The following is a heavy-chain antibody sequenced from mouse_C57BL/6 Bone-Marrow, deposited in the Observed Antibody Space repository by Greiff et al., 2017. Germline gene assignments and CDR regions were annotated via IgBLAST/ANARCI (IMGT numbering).Heavy chain of an antibody. V-gene: IGHV1-5*01. Sequence: EVQLQQSGTVLARPGASVKMSCTTSGYTFTSYWMHWVKQRPGQGLEWIGAIYPGNSDTSYNQKFKGKAKLTADTSANTAYLELSSLTNEDSAVYYCTSLLLRSFAYWGQGTLVTVSA. J-gene: IGHJ3*01. CDR3: TSLLLRSFAY. D-gene: IGHD1-1*01. CDR2: IYPGNSDT. CDR1: GYTFTSYW.